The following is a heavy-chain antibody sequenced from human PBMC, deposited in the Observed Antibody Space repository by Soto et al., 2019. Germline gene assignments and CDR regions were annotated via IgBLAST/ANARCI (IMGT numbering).Heavy chain of an antibody. V-gene: IGHV1-69*04. Sequence: SVKVSCKASGGTFSSYTISWVRQAPGQGLEWMGRIIPILGIANYAQKFQGRVTITADKSTSTAYMELSSLRSEDTAVYYCAREPIVATITQKYYFDYWGQGTLVTVSS. CDR2: IIPILGIA. D-gene: IGHD5-12*01. CDR3: AREPIVATITQKYYFDY. CDR1: GGTFSSYT. J-gene: IGHJ4*02.